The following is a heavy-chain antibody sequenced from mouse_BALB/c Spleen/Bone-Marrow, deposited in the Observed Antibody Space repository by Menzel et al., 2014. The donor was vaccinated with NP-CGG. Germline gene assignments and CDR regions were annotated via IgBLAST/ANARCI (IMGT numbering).Heavy chain of an antibody. CDR3: AKVTTGFAY. J-gene: IGHJ3*01. Sequence: VQLQQSGAELVRPGSSVKIFCKASGYAFSSYWVTWVKQRPGQGLEWIGQIYPGDGDTNYNGKFKDKVTLTADKSSSAAYMQLSSLTSEDSAVYFCAKVTTGFAYWGQGTLVTVSA. CDR2: IYPGDGDT. V-gene: IGHV1-80*01. CDR1: GYAFSSYW. D-gene: IGHD2-2*01.